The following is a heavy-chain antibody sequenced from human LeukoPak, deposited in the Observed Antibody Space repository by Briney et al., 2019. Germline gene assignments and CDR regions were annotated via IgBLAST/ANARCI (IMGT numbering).Heavy chain of an antibody. Sequence: PSETLSLTCAVYGGSFSGYYWSWICQPPGKGLEWIGEINHSGSTNYNPSLKSRVTISVDTSKNQFSLKLSSVTAADTAVYYCARPGSYYYYGMDVWGQGTTVTVSS. CDR2: INHSGST. CDR3: ARPGSYYYYGMDV. J-gene: IGHJ6*02. CDR1: GGSFSGYY. V-gene: IGHV4-34*01. D-gene: IGHD1-26*01.